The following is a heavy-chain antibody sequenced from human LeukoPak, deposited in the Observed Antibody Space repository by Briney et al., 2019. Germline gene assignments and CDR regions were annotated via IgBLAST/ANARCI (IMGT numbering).Heavy chain of an antibody. CDR3: ARAVRAQTYDFWSGYYPYNWFDP. V-gene: IGHV1-18*01. CDR1: GYTFTSYG. Sequence: GASVKVSCKASGYTFTSYGISWVRQAPGQGLEWMGWISAYNCNTNYAQKLQGRVNMTTDTSTSTAYMELRSLRSDDTAVYYCARAVRAQTYDFWSGYYPYNWFDPWGQGTLVTVSS. J-gene: IGHJ5*02. D-gene: IGHD3-3*01. CDR2: ISAYNCNT.